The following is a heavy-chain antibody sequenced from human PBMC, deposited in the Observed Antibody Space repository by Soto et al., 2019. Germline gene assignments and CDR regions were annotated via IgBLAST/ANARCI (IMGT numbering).Heavy chain of an antibody. V-gene: IGHV4-31*03. Sequence: QVQLQESGPGLVKPSQTLSLTCTVSGGSISSGGYYWSWIRQHPGKGLEWIGYIYYSGSTYYNPSLKIRVTISVDTSKNQFSLKLSSVTAADTAVYYCARSQDGDYGRRGYYFDYWGQGTLVTVSS. CDR1: GGSISSGGYY. CDR3: ARSQDGDYGRRGYYFDY. D-gene: IGHD4-17*01. J-gene: IGHJ4*02. CDR2: IYYSGST.